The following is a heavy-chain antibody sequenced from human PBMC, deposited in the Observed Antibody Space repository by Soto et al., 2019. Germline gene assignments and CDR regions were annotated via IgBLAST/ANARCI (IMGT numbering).Heavy chain of an antibody. D-gene: IGHD3-10*01. CDR3: AREEDGSGSYYNPFDY. Sequence: SVKVSCKASGGTFSSYAISWVRQAPGQGLEWMVGIIPIFGTANYAQKFQGRVTITADESTSTAYMELSSLRSEDTAVYYCAREEDGSGSYYNPFDYWGQGTLVTVSS. CDR2: IIPIFGTA. CDR1: GGTFSSYA. V-gene: IGHV1-69*13. J-gene: IGHJ4*02.